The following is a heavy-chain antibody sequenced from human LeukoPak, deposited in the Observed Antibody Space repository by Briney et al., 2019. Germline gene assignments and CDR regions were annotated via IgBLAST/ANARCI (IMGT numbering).Heavy chain of an antibody. CDR1: GYTFTSYA. Sequence: SVKVSCKASGYTFTSYAISWVRQAPGQGLEWMGGIIPIFGTANYAQKFQGRVTITADESTSTAYMELSSLRSEDTAVYYCARSEQTGTDYYYYMDVWGKGTTVTVSS. D-gene: IGHD1-7*01. CDR2: IIPIFGTA. V-gene: IGHV1-69*13. J-gene: IGHJ6*03. CDR3: ARSEQTGTDYYYYMDV.